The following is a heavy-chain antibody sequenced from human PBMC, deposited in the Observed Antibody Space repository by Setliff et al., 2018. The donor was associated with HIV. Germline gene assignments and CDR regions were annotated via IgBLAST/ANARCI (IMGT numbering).Heavy chain of an antibody. V-gene: IGHV4-4*07. J-gene: IGHJ4*02. CDR2: IYSSGST. Sequence: SETLSLTCTVSGGSISNYYWSWIRQPAGKGLEWIGRIYSSGSTSCNPSLKSRVTISGDTSKNQFFLNLTSVTAADTAVYYCARGGSYDTFDYWGQGTLVTVSS. CDR3: ARGGSYDTFDY. CDR1: GGSISNYY. D-gene: IGHD3-22*01.